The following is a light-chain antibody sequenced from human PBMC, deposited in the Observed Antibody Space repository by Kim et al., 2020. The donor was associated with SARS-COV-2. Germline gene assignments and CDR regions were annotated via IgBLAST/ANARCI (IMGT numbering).Light chain of an antibody. CDR1: QSVSSSY. CDR2: GAS. V-gene: IGKV3-20*01. J-gene: IGKJ2*01. CDR3: QQYGSSYT. Sequence: SLSPGERATLSCRASQSVSSSYLAWYQQNPGQAPRLLIYGASSRATGIPDRFSGSGSGTDFTLTISRLEPEDFAVYYCQQYGSSYTFGQGTKLEIK.